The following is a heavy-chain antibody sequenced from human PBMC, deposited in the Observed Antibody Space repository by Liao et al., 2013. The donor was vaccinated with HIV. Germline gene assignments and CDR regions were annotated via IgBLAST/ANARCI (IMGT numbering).Heavy chain of an antibody. CDR1: GGSISSGSYY. J-gene: IGHJ5*02. CDR2: IYTSGST. D-gene: IGHD2-2*01. Sequence: QVQLQESGPGLVKPSQTLSLTCTVSGGSISSGSYYWSWIRQPAGKGLEWIGRIYTSGSTNYNPSLKSRVTISVDTSKNQFSLKLSSVTAADTAVYYCARGPIVVVPAAMGVRVGFDPWGQGTLVTVSS. CDR3: ARGPIVVVPAAMGVRVGFDP. V-gene: IGHV4-61*02.